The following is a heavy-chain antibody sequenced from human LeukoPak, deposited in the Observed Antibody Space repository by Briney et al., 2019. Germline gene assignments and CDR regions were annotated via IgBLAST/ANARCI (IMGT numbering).Heavy chain of an antibody. CDR2: ISGSGGST. CDR1: GFTFSSYA. CDR3: AKDGGPSGSYYGYFDY. D-gene: IGHD1-26*01. J-gene: IGHJ4*02. Sequence: GGSLRLSCAASGFTFSSYAMSWVRQAPGKGLEWVSAISGSGGSTYYADSVKGRFTISRDNSKNTLYLQMNSLRAEDTAVYYCAKDGGPSGSYYGYFDYWGQGTLVTVSS. V-gene: IGHV3-23*01.